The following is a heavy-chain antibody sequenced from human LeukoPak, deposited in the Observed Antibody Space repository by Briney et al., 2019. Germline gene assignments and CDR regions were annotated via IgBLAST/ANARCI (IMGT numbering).Heavy chain of an antibody. CDR1: GFTVSSNY. CDR2: IYSGGST. D-gene: IGHD3-22*01. CDR3: ARYFYDSSGYPYYFDY. Sequence: PGGSLRLSCVASGFTVSSNYMSWVRQAPGKGLEWVSVIYSGGSTYYADSVKGRFTISKDNSKNTLYLQMNSLRAEDTAVCYCARYFYDSSGYPYYFDYWGQGTLVTVSS. J-gene: IGHJ4*02. V-gene: IGHV3-53*01.